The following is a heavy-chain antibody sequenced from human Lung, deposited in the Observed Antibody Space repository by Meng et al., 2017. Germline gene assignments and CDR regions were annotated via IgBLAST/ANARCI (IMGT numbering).Heavy chain of an antibody. D-gene: IGHD6-6*01. Sequence: QAQWGLAGCGGKKPRASVKVSCNASGSTFPDYWLHWVRQAPGQGLEWMGWISAYNGNTNYAQKLQGRVTMTTDTSTSTAYMELRSLRSDDTAVYYCAASTSIAGSPFDYWGQGTLVTVSS. CDR2: ISAYNGNT. V-gene: IGHV1-18*04. CDR1: GSTFPDYW. J-gene: IGHJ4*02. CDR3: AASTSIAGSPFDY.